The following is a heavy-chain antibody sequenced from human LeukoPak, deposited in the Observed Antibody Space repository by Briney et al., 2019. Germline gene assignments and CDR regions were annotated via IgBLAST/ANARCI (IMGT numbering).Heavy chain of an antibody. J-gene: IGHJ5*02. D-gene: IGHD1-26*01. Sequence: ASVKVSCKASGYSFTSYDMHWMRQAPGQGLEWMGLINPSGSSTTYAQKFQGRVTMTRDMFTSTDYMELTSLTSDDTAVYYCARDNSVGETAWWFDPWGQGTLVTVSS. CDR3: ARDNSVGETAWWFDP. V-gene: IGHV1-46*01. CDR1: GYSFTSYD. CDR2: INPSGSST.